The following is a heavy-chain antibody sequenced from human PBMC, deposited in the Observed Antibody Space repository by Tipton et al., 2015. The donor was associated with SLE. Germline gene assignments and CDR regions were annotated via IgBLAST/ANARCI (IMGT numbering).Heavy chain of an antibody. J-gene: IGHJ4*02. D-gene: IGHD2-21*01. CDR3: AREYVVFDY. V-gene: IGHV4-61*09. CDR1: GGSVSSGSYY. CDR2: IYTSGST. Sequence: TLSLTCSVSGGSVSSGSYYWSWIRQPAGKGLEWIGYIYTSGSTNYNPSLKSRVTISVDTSKNQFSLKLSSVTAADTAVYYCAREYVVFDYWGQGTLVTVSS.